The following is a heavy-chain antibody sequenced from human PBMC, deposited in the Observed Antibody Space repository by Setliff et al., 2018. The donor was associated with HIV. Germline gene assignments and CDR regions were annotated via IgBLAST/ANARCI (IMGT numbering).Heavy chain of an antibody. Sequence: SETLSLTCTVSGGSITYGGHYWSWIRQHPGKGLELIGYIYYSGSTYYNPSLKSRLTISVDTSKNEFSLKLRYVTAADTAVYYCARTAPMLRGTIIRWDNWGQGTLVTVSS. CDR3: ARTAPMLRGTIIRWDN. CDR2: IYYSGST. CDR1: GGSITYGGHY. V-gene: IGHV4-31*03. D-gene: IGHD3-10*01. J-gene: IGHJ4*02.